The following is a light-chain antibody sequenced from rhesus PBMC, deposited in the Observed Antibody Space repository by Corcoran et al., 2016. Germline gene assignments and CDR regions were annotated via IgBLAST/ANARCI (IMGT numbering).Light chain of an antibody. V-gene: IGKV1-25*01. CDR2: DAS. Sequence: DIQMTQSPSSLSASVGDTVTITCQASQGISHYLAWYQQKPGKAPKLLIYDASTLQSGVPTRFCGRGSGTGITLTISSLQPEDFATYYGQQHNSYPVTFGGGTKVELK. CDR3: QQHNSYPVT. CDR1: QGISHY. J-gene: IGKJ4*01.